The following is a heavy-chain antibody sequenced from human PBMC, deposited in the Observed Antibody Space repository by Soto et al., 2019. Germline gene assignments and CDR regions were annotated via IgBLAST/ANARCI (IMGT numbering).Heavy chain of an antibody. CDR3: AQLYNWNLFDY. J-gene: IGHJ4*02. Sequence: QITLKESGPTLVKPTQTLTLTCTFSGFSLSTSGVGVGWIRQPPGKALEWLALIYWNDDKRYSPSLKSRLTITKDTSKNQVVLTMTNMDPVDTATYYFAQLYNWNLFDYWGQGTLVTVSS. V-gene: IGHV2-5*01. CDR1: GFSLSTSGVG. D-gene: IGHD1-20*01. CDR2: IYWNDDK.